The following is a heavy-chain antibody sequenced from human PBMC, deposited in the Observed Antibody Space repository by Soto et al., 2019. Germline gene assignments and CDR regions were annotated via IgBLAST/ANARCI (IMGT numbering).Heavy chain of an antibody. CDR1: GGSFSGYY. CDR3: ARGPEHDYSNYGQYYYYYMDV. D-gene: IGHD4-4*01. CDR2: INHSGST. J-gene: IGHJ6*03. Sequence: SETLSLTCAVYGGSFSGYYWSWIRQPPGKGLEWIGEINHSGSTNYNPSLKSRVTISVDTSKNQFSLKLSSVTAADTAVYYCARGPEHDYSNYGQYYYYYMDVWGKGTTVTVSS. V-gene: IGHV4-34*01.